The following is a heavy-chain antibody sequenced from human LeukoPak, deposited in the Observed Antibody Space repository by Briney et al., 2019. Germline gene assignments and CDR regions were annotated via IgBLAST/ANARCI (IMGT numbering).Heavy chain of an antibody. CDR1: GFTFSSYW. D-gene: IGHD3-22*01. CDR2: INSDGSST. V-gene: IGHV3-74*01. J-gene: IGHJ4*02. CDR3: VRQYSYDSSGYYPWDY. Sequence: GGSLRLSCAASGFTFSSYWMHWVRQAPGKGLVWVLRINSDGSSTTYADSVKGRFTISRDNAKNTLYLQMSSLRAEDTAMYYCVRQYSYDSSGYYPWDYWGQGTLVTVSS.